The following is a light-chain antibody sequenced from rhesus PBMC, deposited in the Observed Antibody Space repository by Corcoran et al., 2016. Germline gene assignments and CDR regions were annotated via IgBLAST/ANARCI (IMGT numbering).Light chain of an antibody. CDR2: EAS. CDR1: QGITND. V-gene: IGKV1-25*01. Sequence: DIQMTQSPSSLSASVGDRVTITCRASQGITNDLAWYQQRPGENPKLLIYEASILQSGIPSRFSGSIAGTDFTLTISSLQSEDFATYYCQHYYTTPWTFGPGTKVEIK. CDR3: QHYYTTPWT. J-gene: IGKJ1*01.